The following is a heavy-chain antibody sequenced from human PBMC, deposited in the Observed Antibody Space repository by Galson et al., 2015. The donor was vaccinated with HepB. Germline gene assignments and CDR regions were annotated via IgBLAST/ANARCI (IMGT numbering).Heavy chain of an antibody. V-gene: IGHV3-15*01. J-gene: IGHJ4*02. CDR2: IKRKIDGEAA. CDR3: TTDTWQ. CDR1: GFTFSNEW. Sequence: SLRLSCAASGFTFSNEWMTWVRRAPGKGLEMVGHIKRKIDGEAADYAAPVKGRFPISRDDSTNTLYLQMDSLKTEDTAVYYCTTDTWQWGQGTLVTVSS.